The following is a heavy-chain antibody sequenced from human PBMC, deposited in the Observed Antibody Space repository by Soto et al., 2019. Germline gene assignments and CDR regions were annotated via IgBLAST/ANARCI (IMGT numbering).Heavy chain of an antibody. CDR1: GGSISSGGYY. CDR3: ARDSGEVATIPWYFDL. J-gene: IGHJ2*01. CDR2: IYYSGST. Sequence: QVQLQESGPGLVKPSQTLSLTCTVSGGSISSGGYYWSWIRQHPGKGLEWIGYIYYSGSTYYNPSLMSRVTTSGDTSKNQFSRKLSSVTAADTAVYYCARDSGEVATIPWYFDLWGRGTLVTVSS. V-gene: IGHV4-31*03. D-gene: IGHD5-12*01.